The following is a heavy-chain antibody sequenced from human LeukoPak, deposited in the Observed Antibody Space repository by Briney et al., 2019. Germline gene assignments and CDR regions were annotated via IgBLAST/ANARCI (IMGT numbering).Heavy chain of an antibody. D-gene: IGHD4-11*01. CDR1: GFTFSSYA. V-gene: IGHV3-64*04. Sequence: GGSLRLSCAASGFTFSSYAMHWVRQAPGKGLEYVSAISSNGGSTYYANSVKGRFTISRDNSKNTLYLQMNSLRAEDTAVYYCAKDLSIDSNPVGHWGQGTLVTVSS. CDR3: AKDLSIDSNPVGH. CDR2: ISSNGGST. J-gene: IGHJ1*01.